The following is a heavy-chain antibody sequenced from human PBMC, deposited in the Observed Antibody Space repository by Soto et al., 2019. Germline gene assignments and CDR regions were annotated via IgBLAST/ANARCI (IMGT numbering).Heavy chain of an antibody. J-gene: IGHJ6*02. CDR2: IYPGDSDT. CDR1: GYSFTIYW. CDR3: ARNSGWNDPDYYYGMDV. Sequence: GESLKISCKGSGYSFTIYWIGWVRQMPGKGLEWMGIIYPGDSDTRYSPSFQGQVTISADKSISTAYLQWSSLKASDTAMYYCARNSGWNDPDYYYGMDVWGQGTTVTVSS. V-gene: IGHV5-51*01. D-gene: IGHD1-1*01.